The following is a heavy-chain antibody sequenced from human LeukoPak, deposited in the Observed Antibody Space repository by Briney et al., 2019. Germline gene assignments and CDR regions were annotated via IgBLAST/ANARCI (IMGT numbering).Heavy chain of an antibody. J-gene: IGHJ4*02. Sequence: GGSLRLSCAASGFTFSSYAMHWVRQAPGKGLEWVAVIWYDGSNKYYADSVKGRFTISRDNSKNTLYLQMNSLRAEDTAVYYCARVHFSSSPYFDYWGQGTLVTVSS. CDR1: GFTFSSYA. V-gene: IGHV3-33*08. CDR2: IWYDGSNK. D-gene: IGHD6-6*01. CDR3: ARVHFSSSPYFDY.